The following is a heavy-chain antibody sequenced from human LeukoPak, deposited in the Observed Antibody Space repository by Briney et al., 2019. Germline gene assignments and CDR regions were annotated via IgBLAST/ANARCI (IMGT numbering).Heavy chain of an antibody. CDR3: ARGGIVVVPASPFGWFDP. CDR2: TYYRSKWYT. J-gene: IGHJ5*02. Sequence: SQTLSLTCAISGDSVSSKSTAWNWIRQSPSRGLEWLGRTYYRSKWYTGYAVSVKGRITINPDTSKNQFSLKLSSVTAADTAVYYCARGGIVVVPASPFGWFDPWGQGTLVTVSS. D-gene: IGHD2-2*01. CDR1: GDSVSSKSTA. V-gene: IGHV6-1*01.